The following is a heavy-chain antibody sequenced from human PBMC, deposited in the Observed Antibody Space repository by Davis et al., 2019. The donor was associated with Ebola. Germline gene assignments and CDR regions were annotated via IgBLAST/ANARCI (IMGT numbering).Heavy chain of an antibody. Sequence: SETLSLTCTVSGGSISSYYWSWIRQPPGKGLEWIGYIYYSGSTNYNPSLKSRVTISVDTSKNQFSLKLSSVTAADTAVYYCARGPTYGVFDYWGQGTLVTVSS. D-gene: IGHD4-17*01. J-gene: IGHJ4*02. CDR2: IYYSGST. CDR3: ARGPTYGVFDY. V-gene: IGHV4-59*12. CDR1: GGSISSYY.